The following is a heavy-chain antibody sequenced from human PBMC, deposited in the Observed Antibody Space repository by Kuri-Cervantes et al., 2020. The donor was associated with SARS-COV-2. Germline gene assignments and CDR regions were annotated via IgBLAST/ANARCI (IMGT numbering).Heavy chain of an antibody. D-gene: IGHD2/OR15-2a*01. Sequence: SETLSLTCAVYGGSFSGYNWNWIRQPPGKGLEWIGEINHSGSTNYNPSVQSRVAISADTAKNQFSLKLSSVTAADTAVYYCARGTLSAVPATFLGLGFYRYYLMDVWGKGTTVTVSS. V-gene: IGHV4-34*01. J-gene: IGHJ6*03. CDR3: ARGTLSAVPATFLGLGFYRYYLMDV. CDR1: GGSFSGYN. CDR2: INHSGST.